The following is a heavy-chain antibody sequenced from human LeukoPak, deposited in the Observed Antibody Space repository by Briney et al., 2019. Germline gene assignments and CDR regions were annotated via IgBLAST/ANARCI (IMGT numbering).Heavy chain of an antibody. CDR2: TIPSNGNT. Sequence: ASVKVSCKSSGYTXTSYGISWVREAPGQGLEWMGWTIPSNGNTNYAQKVQGRVTMTTDTSTSTVYMELRSLRSDDTAVYYCARDLDIVVVAAALRHYGLDVWGQGTTVTVSS. D-gene: IGHD2-15*01. J-gene: IGHJ6*02. CDR1: GYTXTSYG. V-gene: IGHV1-18*01. CDR3: ARDLDIVVVAAALRHYGLDV.